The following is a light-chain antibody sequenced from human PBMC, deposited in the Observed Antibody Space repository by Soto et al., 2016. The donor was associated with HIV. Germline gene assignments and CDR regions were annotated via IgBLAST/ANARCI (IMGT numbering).Light chain of an antibody. CDR3: YSATDNNIGV. CDR2: KDS. J-gene: IGLJ1*01. Sequence: SYELTQPSSVSVSPGQTARIICSGDVLTKKYVRWFQQKPGQAPVLLIYKDSERPSGIPERFSSSSSGATVTLTISGAQVEDEADYYCYSATDNNIGVFGTGTKVTVL. CDR1: VLTKKY. V-gene: IGLV3-27*01.